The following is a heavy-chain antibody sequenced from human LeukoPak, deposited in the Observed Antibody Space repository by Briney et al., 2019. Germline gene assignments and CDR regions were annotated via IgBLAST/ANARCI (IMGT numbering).Heavy chain of an antibody. D-gene: IGHD5-24*01. Sequence: GGSLRLSCAASGFTFSSYWMSWVRQAPGKGLEWVANIKEDGSEKYYVDSVKGRFTISRDNAKNSLYLQMNSLRAEDTAVYYCARDEVDGYNYDYFDYWGQGTLVTVSS. CDR1: GFTFSSYW. V-gene: IGHV3-7*01. CDR2: IKEDGSEK. J-gene: IGHJ4*02. CDR3: ARDEVDGYNYDYFDY.